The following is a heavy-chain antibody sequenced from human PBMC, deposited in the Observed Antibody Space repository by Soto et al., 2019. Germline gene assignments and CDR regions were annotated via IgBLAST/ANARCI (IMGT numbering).Heavy chain of an antibody. J-gene: IGHJ4*02. D-gene: IGHD6-6*01. CDR1: GYTFTSYG. CDR2: ISAYNGNT. V-gene: IGHV1-18*01. Sequence: QVPLVQSGAEVKKAGATVKVTCKASGYTFTSYGISWVRQAPGQGLEWMGWISAYNGNTNYAQKLQGRVTMTTDTSTSTAYMELRSLRSDDTAVYYCTRVHSSSSLTPNWCQGTLVTVSS. CDR3: TRVHSSSSLTPN.